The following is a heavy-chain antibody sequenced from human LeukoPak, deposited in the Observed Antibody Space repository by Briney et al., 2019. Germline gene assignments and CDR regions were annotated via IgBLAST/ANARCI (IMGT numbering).Heavy chain of an antibody. CDR1: GFTFDTYW. V-gene: IGHV3-74*01. CDR2: IHRDGNNI. Sequence: PGGSLRLSCVASGFTFDTYWMHWVRQAPGKGLVWVSRIHRDGNNINYADFVQGRFTVSRDNAKNTLYLQMHSLRVEDTAMYYCARGLRDRYGMDVWGQGTTVTVPS. J-gene: IGHJ6*02. CDR3: ARGLRDRYGMDV.